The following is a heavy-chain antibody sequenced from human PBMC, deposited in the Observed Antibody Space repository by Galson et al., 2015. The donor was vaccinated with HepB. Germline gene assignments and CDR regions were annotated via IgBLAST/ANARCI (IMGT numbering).Heavy chain of an antibody. CDR2: ISSSSSTI. V-gene: IGHV3-48*01. Sequence: SLRLSCAASGFTFSSYSMNWVRQAPGKGLEWVSYISSSSSTIYYADSVKGRFTISRDNAKNSLYLQMNSLRAEDTAVYYCARDAEGPNYDYVWGSYRVFYGMDVWGQGTTVTVS. CDR1: GFTFSSYS. D-gene: IGHD3-16*02. J-gene: IGHJ6*02. CDR3: ARDAEGPNYDYVWGSYRVFYGMDV.